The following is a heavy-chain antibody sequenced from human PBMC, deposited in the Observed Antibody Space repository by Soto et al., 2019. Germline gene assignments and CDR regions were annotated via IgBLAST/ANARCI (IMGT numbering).Heavy chain of an antibody. D-gene: IGHD4-17*01. CDR2: IYYSGST. CDR3: ARQKSGDYDWYFDL. J-gene: IGHJ2*01. CDR1: GGSISSSSYY. Sequence: SETLSLTCTVSGGSISSSSYYWGWIRQPPGKGLEWIGSIYYSGSTYYNPSLKSRVTISVDTSKNQFSLKLSSVTAADTAVYYCARQKSGDYDWYFDLWGRGTLVTVSS. V-gene: IGHV4-39*01.